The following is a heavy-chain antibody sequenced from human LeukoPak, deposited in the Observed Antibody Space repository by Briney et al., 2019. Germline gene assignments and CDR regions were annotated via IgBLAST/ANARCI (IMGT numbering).Heavy chain of an antibody. CDR3: ARDKDDSSGYYSPFDY. Sequence: ASVKVSCKASGYTFTGYYMHWVRQAPGQGLEWMGWINPNSSGTNYAQKFQGRVTMTRDTSISTAYMELSSLRSEDTAVYYCARDKDDSSGYYSPFDYWGQGTLVTVSS. V-gene: IGHV1-2*02. CDR1: GYTFTGYY. CDR2: INPNSSGT. J-gene: IGHJ4*02. D-gene: IGHD3-22*01.